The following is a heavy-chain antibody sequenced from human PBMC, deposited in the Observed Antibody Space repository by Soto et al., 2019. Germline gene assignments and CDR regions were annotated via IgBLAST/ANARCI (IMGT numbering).Heavy chain of an antibody. J-gene: IGHJ5*02. CDR2: IYYSGST. Sequence: PSETLSLTCTVSGGSVSSGNYYWSWIRQPPGKGLEWIGYIYYSGSTNYNPSLKSRVTISVDTSKNQFSLKLSSVTAADTAVYYCARHALTNYDILTGYYTYSWFDPWGQGTLVTVSS. D-gene: IGHD3-9*01. CDR1: GGSVSSGNYY. V-gene: IGHV4-61*01. CDR3: ARHALTNYDILTGYYTYSWFDP.